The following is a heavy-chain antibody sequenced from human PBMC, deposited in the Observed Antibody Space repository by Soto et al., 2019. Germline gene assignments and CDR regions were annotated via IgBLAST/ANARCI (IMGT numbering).Heavy chain of an antibody. CDR2: MNPNSGNT. CDR3: ARDHRVRYYYDSSGSQYDAFDI. CDR1: GYTFTSYD. Sequence: ASVKVSCKASGYTFTSYDINWVRQATGQGLEWMGWMNPNSGNTGYAQKFQGRVTMTRNTSISTAYMELSSLRSEDTAVYYCARDHRVRYYYDSSGSQYDAFDIWGQGTMVTVSS. J-gene: IGHJ3*02. D-gene: IGHD3-22*01. V-gene: IGHV1-8*01.